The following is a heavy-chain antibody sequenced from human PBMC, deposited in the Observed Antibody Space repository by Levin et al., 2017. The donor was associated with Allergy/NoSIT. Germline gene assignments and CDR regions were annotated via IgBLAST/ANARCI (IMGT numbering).Heavy chain of an antibody. Sequence: ASVKVSCKASGYTFTSYYMHWVRQAPGQGLEWMGIINPSGGSTSYAQKFQGRVTMTRDTSTSTVYMELSSLRSEDTAVYYCAYSSGWYYFDYWGQGTLVTVSS. CDR1: GYTFTSYY. D-gene: IGHD6-19*01. CDR2: INPSGGST. V-gene: IGHV1-46*01. J-gene: IGHJ4*02. CDR3: AYSSGWYYFDY.